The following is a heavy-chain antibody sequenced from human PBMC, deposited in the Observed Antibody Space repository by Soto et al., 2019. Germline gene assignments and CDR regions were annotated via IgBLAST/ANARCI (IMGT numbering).Heavy chain of an antibody. CDR3: ATTGTPEFRYFDY. CDR2: INAGNGNT. CDR1: GYTFTSYA. D-gene: IGHD1-7*01. Sequence: ASVKVSCKASGYTFTSYAMHWVRQAPGQRLAWMGWINAGNGNTKYSQKFQGRVTITRDTSASTAYMELSSLRSEDTAVYYCATTGTPEFRYFDYWGQGTLVTVSS. V-gene: IGHV1-3*01. J-gene: IGHJ4*02.